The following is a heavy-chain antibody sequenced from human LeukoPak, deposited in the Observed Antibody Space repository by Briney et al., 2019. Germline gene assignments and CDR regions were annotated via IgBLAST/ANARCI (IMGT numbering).Heavy chain of an antibody. Sequence: SETLSLTCAVSGGSFTSNYWTWVRQPPGKGLEWIGEINHSGATNYNPSLKSRVTMAVDTSKKQFSLKLSSVTAADTAVYYCARGRDGGNYTPLDYWGQGTLVTVSS. D-gene: IGHD4-23*01. CDR2: INHSGAT. J-gene: IGHJ4*02. V-gene: IGHV4-34*01. CDR1: GGSFTSNY. CDR3: ARGRDGGNYTPLDY.